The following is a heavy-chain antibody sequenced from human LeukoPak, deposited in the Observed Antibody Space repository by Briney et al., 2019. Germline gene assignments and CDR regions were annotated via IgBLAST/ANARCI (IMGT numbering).Heavy chain of an antibody. V-gene: IGHV3-33*01. D-gene: IGHD3-16*01. CDR1: GFTFRNYG. CDR3: ARSLGETTFDW. J-gene: IGHJ4*02. CDR2: IFYDGSKR. Sequence: GGSLRLSCVASGFTFRNYGMHWIRQAPGKGLEWVSVIFYDGSKRYYADFVKGRFTISRDNSKNVVYLQMDSLRAEDTAFYYCARSLGETTFDWWGQGTLVTVPS.